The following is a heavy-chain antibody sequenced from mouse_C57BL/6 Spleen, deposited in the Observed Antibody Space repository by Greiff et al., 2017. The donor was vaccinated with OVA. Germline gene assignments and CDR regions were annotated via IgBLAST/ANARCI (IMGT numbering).Heavy chain of an antibody. Sequence: QVQLKQPGAELVMPGASVKLSCKASGYTFTSYWMHWVKQRPGQGLEWIGEIDPSDSYTNYNQKFKGKATLTVDKSSSTAYMQLSSLTSEDSAVYYCASSYYSNCWYFDVWGTGTTVTVSS. CDR2: IDPSDSYT. J-gene: IGHJ1*03. D-gene: IGHD2-5*01. CDR3: ASSYYSNCWYFDV. CDR1: GYTFTSYW. V-gene: IGHV1-69*01.